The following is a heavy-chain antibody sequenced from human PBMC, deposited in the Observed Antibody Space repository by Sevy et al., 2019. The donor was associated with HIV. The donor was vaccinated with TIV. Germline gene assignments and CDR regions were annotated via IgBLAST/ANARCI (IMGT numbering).Heavy chain of an antibody. D-gene: IGHD3-22*01. J-gene: IGHJ4*02. V-gene: IGHV3-30*07. CDR3: ARVPPYYYDSSGYYYFDY. CDR1: GFTFTTYA. CDR2: ISNDGDNK. Sequence: GGSLRLSCAASGFTFTTYAMHWVRQAPGKGLEWVAVISNDGDNKSYTDSVKGRFTISRDNAKNTLYLQMNSLRAEDTAVYYCARVPPYYYDSSGYYYFDYWGQGTLVTVSS.